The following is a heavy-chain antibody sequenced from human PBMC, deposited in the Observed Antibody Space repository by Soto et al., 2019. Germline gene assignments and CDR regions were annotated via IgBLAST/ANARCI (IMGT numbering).Heavy chain of an antibody. CDR1: GFTFSSYG. J-gene: IGHJ6*02. CDR2: ISGTGRST. D-gene: IGHD3-10*02. CDR3: AKERVFEQYTLYHYYGMDV. Sequence: ELQLLESGGGLVQPGGSLTVSCAASGFTFSSYGISWVRQAPGKGLEWVSGISGTGRSTQYAESVKGRFTISRDNSKDTLYLQMNSLRAEDTDVYYCAKERVFEQYTLYHYYGMDVWGQGTTVTVSS. V-gene: IGHV3-23*01.